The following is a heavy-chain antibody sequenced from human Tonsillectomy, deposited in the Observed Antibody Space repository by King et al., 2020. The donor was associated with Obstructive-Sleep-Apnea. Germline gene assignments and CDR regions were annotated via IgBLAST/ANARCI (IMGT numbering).Heavy chain of an antibody. CDR2: INLECGST. CDR3: ARDGIVGARKAFDI. V-gene: IGHV3-20*01. CDR1: GFIFDDFG. J-gene: IGHJ3*02. D-gene: IGHD1-26*01. Sequence: VQLVESGGGVVRPGGSLRLSCAASGFIFDDFGMCWVRQDPVKGLGCGSGINLECGSTVYACSVKGRFTISRDNAKNSLYLQMNSLRAEDTALYHCARDGIVGARKAFDIWGQGTMVTVSS.